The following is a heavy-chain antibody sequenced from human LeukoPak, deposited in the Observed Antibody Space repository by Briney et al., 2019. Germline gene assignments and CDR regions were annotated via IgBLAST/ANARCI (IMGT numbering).Heavy chain of an antibody. Sequence: SQTLSLTCTVSGGSISSGSYYWSWIRQPAGKGLEWIGRIYTSGSTNYNPSLKSRVTISVDTSKNQFSLKLSSVTAADTAVYYCARGLYSGSHDIDYWGQGTLVTVSS. CDR2: IYTSGST. CDR1: GGSISSGSYY. D-gene: IGHD1-26*01. V-gene: IGHV4-61*02. J-gene: IGHJ4*02. CDR3: ARGLYSGSHDIDY.